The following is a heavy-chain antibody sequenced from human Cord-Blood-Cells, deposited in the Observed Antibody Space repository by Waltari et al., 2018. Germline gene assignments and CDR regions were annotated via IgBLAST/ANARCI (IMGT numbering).Heavy chain of an antibody. V-gene: IGHV4-4*02. Sequence: QVQLQESGPGLVKPSGTLSLTCAVSGGSISSSNWWSWVRQPPGKGLEWGGERYESVDTSYNTCRSGAVTVSGGGFKNQFSLRVSAVTGADTAVYYCARGAEGSGSYAFVIWGQGTMVTVSS. D-gene: IGHD3-10*01. CDR3: ARGAEGSGSYAFVI. CDR2: RYESVDT. CDR1: GGSISSSNW. J-gene: IGHJ3*02.